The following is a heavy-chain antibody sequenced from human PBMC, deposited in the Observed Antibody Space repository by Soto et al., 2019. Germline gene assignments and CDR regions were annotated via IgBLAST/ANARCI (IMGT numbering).Heavy chain of an antibody. J-gene: IGHJ4*02. CDR2: IYPGDSDT. CDR3: ARGPDCSSTSCYGVDY. CDR1: GYSFTSYW. Sequence: GESLKISCKGSGYSFTSYWIGWVRQMPWKGLEWMGIIYPGDSDTRYSPSFQGQVTISADKSISTAYLQWSSLKASDTAMYYCARGPDCSSTSCYGVDYWGQGTLVTGSS. V-gene: IGHV5-51*01. D-gene: IGHD2-2*01.